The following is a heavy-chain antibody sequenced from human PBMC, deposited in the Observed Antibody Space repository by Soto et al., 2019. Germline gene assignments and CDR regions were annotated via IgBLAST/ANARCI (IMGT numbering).Heavy chain of an antibody. Sequence: RASVNVSCKASGYTFNTYSISWVRQAPGQGLEWMGWISGYNGDTHYAQKFQGRVTMTTDTSTSTAYMELRSLRSDDTAMYYCARENALLYVDTALVDHFAYRGQGTLVTVSS. D-gene: IGHD5-18*01. J-gene: IGHJ4*02. CDR3: ARENALLYVDTALVDHFAY. CDR1: GYTFNTYS. CDR2: ISGYNGDT. V-gene: IGHV1-18*01.